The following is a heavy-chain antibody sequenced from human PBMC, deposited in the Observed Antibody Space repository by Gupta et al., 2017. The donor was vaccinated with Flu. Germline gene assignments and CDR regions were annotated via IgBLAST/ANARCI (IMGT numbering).Heavy chain of an antibody. D-gene: IGHD3-9*01. CDR1: AFTFSSYS. Sequence: EVQLVESGGGLVKPGGSLRLSCAASAFTFSSYSMNWVRQAPGKGLEWVSSINGDGTDKYYAASVRGRFSISRDNAQNSMSLQMNSLRAEDTAVYYCARGLLQIKYLTGRGLDRWGQGTLVTVSS. V-gene: IGHV3-21*02. J-gene: IGHJ5*02. CDR3: ARGLLQIKYLTGRGLDR. CDR2: INGDGTDK.